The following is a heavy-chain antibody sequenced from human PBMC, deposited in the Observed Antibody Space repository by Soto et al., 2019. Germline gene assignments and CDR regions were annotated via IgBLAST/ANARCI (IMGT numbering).Heavy chain of an antibody. CDR3: AVGDTPI. CDR2: VYGSGSS. J-gene: IGHJ3*02. CDR1: GVSITVFY. V-gene: IGHV4-4*07. Sequence: QVQLQESGPGLVKPSETLSLTCTVSGVSITVFYWSWIRQPAGKGLEWIGRVYGSGSSSYNPSLKSRVTMSVDTSKKHFSLNLTSVTAADTAVYYCAVGDTPIWGQGTVVTVSS.